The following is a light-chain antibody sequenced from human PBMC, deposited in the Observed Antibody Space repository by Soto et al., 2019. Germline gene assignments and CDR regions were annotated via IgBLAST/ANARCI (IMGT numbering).Light chain of an antibody. Sequence: DIQMTQSPSTLSASVGDRVTITCRASQSISSWLAWYQQKPGKAPKLLIYKASSLESVVPSRFSGSGSGTEFTLTISSLQPDDFATSYCQQYNTYSYTFGQGTKLEIK. CDR1: QSISSW. CDR3: QQYNTYSYT. J-gene: IGKJ2*01. V-gene: IGKV1-5*03. CDR2: KAS.